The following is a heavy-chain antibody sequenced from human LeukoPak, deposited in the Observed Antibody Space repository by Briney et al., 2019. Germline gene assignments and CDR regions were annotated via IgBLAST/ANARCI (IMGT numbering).Heavy chain of an antibody. J-gene: IGHJ3*02. CDR1: GFTFSNYA. D-gene: IGHD6-19*01. Sequence: GGSLRLSCAASGFTFSNYAINWIRQAPGKGLEWVSHITGSGDNSYYTDSVKGRFTLSRDNSKNTLFLQMNSLRAEDTAVYYCTRDEGLVAGIWRALDIWGQGTMVTVSS. CDR3: TRDEGLVAGIWRALDI. CDR2: ITGSGDNS. V-gene: IGHV3-23*01.